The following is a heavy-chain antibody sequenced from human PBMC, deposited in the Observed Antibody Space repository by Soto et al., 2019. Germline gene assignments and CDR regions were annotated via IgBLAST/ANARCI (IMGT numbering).Heavy chain of an antibody. Sequence: QLQLQESGSGLVKPSHTLSLTCTVSGGSISNAAYSWRWIRQPPGKGLEWIGYIYPSGMPFYNPSLRRRVTISIDRSNDQFSLNLKSVTAADTAVYYCARERGGYGLFDSWGQGTLVTVSS. J-gene: IGHJ4*02. CDR1: GGSISNAAYS. D-gene: IGHD5-18*01. CDR2: IYPSGMP. CDR3: ARERGGYGLFDS. V-gene: IGHV4-30-2*01.